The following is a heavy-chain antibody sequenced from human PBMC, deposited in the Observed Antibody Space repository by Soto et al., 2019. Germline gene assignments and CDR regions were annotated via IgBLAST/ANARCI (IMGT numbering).Heavy chain of an antibody. J-gene: IGHJ4*02. D-gene: IGHD2-21*02. CDR1: GGSISSGGYY. Sequence: QVQLQEAGPGLVKPSQTLSLTCTVSGGSISSGGYYWSWIRQHPGKGLEWIGYIYYSGNTYYNPSLKSRVTISIDTSKNQFSLKLSSVTAADTAVYYCARVNPIAVVTDYWGQGTLVTVSS. CDR2: IYYSGNT. CDR3: ARVNPIAVVTDY. V-gene: IGHV4-31*03.